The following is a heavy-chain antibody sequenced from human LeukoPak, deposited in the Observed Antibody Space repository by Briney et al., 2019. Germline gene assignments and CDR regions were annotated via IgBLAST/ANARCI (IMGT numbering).Heavy chain of an antibody. CDR2: ISGSGGST. CDR3: AKDRGLLFGEFHDY. Sequence: PGGSLRLSCAASVFTFSSYAMSWVRQAPGKGLEWVSAISGSGGSTYYADSVKGRFTISRDNSKNTLYLQMNSLRAEDTAVYYCAKDRGLLFGEFHDYWGQGTLVTVSS. V-gene: IGHV3-23*01. J-gene: IGHJ4*02. D-gene: IGHD3-10*02. CDR1: VFTFSSYA.